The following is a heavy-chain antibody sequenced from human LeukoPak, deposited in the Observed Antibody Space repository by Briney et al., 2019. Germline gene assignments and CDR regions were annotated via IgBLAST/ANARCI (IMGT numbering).Heavy chain of an antibody. V-gene: IGHV1-46*01. CDR1: GYTFTSYY. J-gene: IGHJ4*02. CDR3: ARDYGDYVFDY. D-gene: IGHD4-17*01. Sequence: GASVKVSCKASGYTFTSYYIRWVRQAPGQGLEWMGMINTNGGSTTNAQKFQGRITMTRDTATSTVYMELSSLRSEDTAVYYCARDYGDYVFDYWGQGTLVTVSS. CDR2: INTNGGST.